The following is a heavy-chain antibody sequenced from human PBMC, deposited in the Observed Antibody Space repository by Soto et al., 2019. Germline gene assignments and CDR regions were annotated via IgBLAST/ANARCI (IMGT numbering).Heavy chain of an antibody. J-gene: IGHJ4*02. Sequence: QVQLQESGPELVKPSQTLSLTCTVSGGSISSGGYYWSWIRQHPGKGLEWIGYIYYSGSTYYNPSLKSRVTISVDTSKNQFSLKLSSVTAADTVVYYCARQNYYGGNSFDYWGQGTLVTVSS. CDR2: IYYSGST. CDR1: GGSISSGGYY. V-gene: IGHV4-31*03. D-gene: IGHD4-17*01. CDR3: ARQNYYGGNSFDY.